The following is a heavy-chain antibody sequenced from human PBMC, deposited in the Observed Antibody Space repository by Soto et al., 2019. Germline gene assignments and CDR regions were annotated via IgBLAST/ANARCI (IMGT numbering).Heavy chain of an antibody. D-gene: IGHD3-16*01. J-gene: IGHJ4*02. Sequence: SETLSLTCAVYVGSFSGYYWSWIRQPPGKGLEWIGEINHSGSTNYNPSLKSRVTISVDTSKNQFSLKLSSVTAADTAVYYCASGGAESAPFDYWGQGTLVTVSS. V-gene: IGHV4-34*01. CDR3: ASGGAESAPFDY. CDR1: VGSFSGYY. CDR2: INHSGST.